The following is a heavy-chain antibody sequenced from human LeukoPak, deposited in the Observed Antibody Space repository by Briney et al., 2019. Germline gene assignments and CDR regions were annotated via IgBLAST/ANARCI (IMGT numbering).Heavy chain of an antibody. Sequence: GESQKISCKGSGYSFANYWIGWVRQMPGKGLEWMGIIYPGDSDTRYSPSFQGQVTISADKSISTAYLQWSSLKASDTAMYYCARKTKYDAPASDWGQGTLVTVSS. CDR3: ARKTKYDAPASD. V-gene: IGHV5-51*01. CDR2: IYPGDSDT. J-gene: IGHJ4*02. D-gene: IGHD3-3*01. CDR1: GYSFANYW.